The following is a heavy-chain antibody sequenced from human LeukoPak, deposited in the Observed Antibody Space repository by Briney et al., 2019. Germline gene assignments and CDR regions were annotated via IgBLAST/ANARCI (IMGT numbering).Heavy chain of an antibody. CDR2: IYYSGST. J-gene: IGHJ2*01. V-gene: IGHV4-59*01. Sequence: SETPSLTCTVSGGSISNKYWRWIRQPPGKGLEWIGYIYYSGSTNYNPSLKSRVNMSVDTSENQFYLKLSSVTAADTAVYYCARVDYYDSSGSRSYYFDLWGRGTLVTVSS. CDR3: ARVDYYDSSGSRSYYFDL. D-gene: IGHD3-22*01. CDR1: GGSISNKY.